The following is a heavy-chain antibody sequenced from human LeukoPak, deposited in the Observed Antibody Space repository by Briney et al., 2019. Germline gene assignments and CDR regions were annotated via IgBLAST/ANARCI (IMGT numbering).Heavy chain of an antibody. CDR1: GFPVSSNY. D-gene: IGHD3-16*01. CDR2: IYGGGAT. Sequence: PGGSLRLSCTVSGFPVSSNYMTWVRQAPGKGLEWVSVIYGGGATYYADSVKGKFTISRDNSKNTLYLQMNSLRAEDTAVYYCAREGPDGGDAFDIWGQGTLVTVSS. CDR3: AREGPDGGDAFDI. J-gene: IGHJ3*02. V-gene: IGHV3-66*01.